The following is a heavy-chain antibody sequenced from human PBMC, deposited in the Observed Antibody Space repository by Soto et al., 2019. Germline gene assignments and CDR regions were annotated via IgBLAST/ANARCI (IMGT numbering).Heavy chain of an antibody. Sequence: SVKVSCKASGGTFSSYAISWVRQAPGQGLEWMGGIIPIFGTANYAQKFQGRVTITADESTSTAYMELSSLRSEDTAVYYCARVRSSSPYSYYGMDVWGQGTTVTVSS. D-gene: IGHD6-6*01. CDR1: GGTFSSYA. CDR2: IIPIFGTA. CDR3: ARVRSSSPYSYYGMDV. V-gene: IGHV1-69*13. J-gene: IGHJ6*02.